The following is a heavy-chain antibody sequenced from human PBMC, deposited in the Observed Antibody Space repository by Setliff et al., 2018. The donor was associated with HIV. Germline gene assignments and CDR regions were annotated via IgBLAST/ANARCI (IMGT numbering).Heavy chain of an antibody. V-gene: IGHV4-34*01. CDR2: INHSGST. D-gene: IGHD3-22*01. J-gene: IGHJ4*02. CDR1: GGSLSGYH. Sequence: SETLSLTCAVYGGSLSGYHWSWIRQSPEKGLEWIGEINHSGSTNYNPSLKSRVTTSVDTSKNQFSLKLSSVTAADTAVYYCARGGGYDRSGYYPFDYWGQGTPVTSPQ. CDR3: ARGGGYDRSGYYPFDY.